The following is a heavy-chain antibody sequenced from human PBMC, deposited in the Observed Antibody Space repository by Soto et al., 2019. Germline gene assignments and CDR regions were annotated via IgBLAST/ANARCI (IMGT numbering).Heavy chain of an antibody. J-gene: IGHJ6*02. CDR1: GFTFSSYS. CDR2: ISSGSSYI. D-gene: IGHD6-13*01. Sequence: GGSLRLSCAASGFTFSSYSLNWVRQAPGRGLEWVSSISSGSSYIYYADSVKGRFTISRDNAKNSLFLQVNSLRAEDTAVYYFARDPRYSREEYYYYGMDVWGQGTTVTVSS. V-gene: IGHV3-21*01. CDR3: ARDPRYSREEYYYYGMDV.